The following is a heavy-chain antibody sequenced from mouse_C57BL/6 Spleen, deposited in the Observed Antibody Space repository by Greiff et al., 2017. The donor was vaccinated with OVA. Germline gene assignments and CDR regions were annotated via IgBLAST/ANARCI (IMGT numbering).Heavy chain of an antibody. CDR1: GYTFTSYW. J-gene: IGHJ4*01. D-gene: IGHD4-1*02. CDR3: ARSTGTYAMDY. CDR2: IDPSDSYT. Sequence: QVHVKQPGAELVMPGASVKLSCKASGYTFTSYWMHWVKQRPGQGLEWIGEIDPSDSYTNYNQKFKGKSTLTVDKSSSTAYMQLSSLTSEDSAVYYCARSTGTYAMDYWGQGTSVTVSS. V-gene: IGHV1-69*01.